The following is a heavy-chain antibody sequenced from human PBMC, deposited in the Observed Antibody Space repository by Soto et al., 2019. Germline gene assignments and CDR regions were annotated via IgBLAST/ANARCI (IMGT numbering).Heavy chain of an antibody. Sequence: SGFTFSNYDMPWVRQITGKGLEWVSAIDTAGDTYYPGSVKGRFTISRENSKNSLYLQMNSLRAEDTAVYYCARWPIAARPYNWFDPWGQGTLVTVSS. J-gene: IGHJ5*02. V-gene: IGHV3-13*01. CDR3: ARWPIAARPYNWFDP. D-gene: IGHD6-6*01. CDR1: GFTFSNYD. CDR2: IDTAGDT.